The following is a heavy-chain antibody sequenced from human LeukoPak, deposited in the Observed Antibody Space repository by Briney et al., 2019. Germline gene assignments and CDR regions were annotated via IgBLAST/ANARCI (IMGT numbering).Heavy chain of an antibody. Sequence: GGSLRLSCAASGFTFSSYAMSWVRRAPGKGLEWVSAISGSGGSTYYADSVKGRFTISRDNSKNTLYLQMNSLRAEDTAVYYCAKVQYYYDSSGEYFDYWGQGTLVTVSS. CDR2: ISGSGGST. V-gene: IGHV3-23*01. J-gene: IGHJ4*02. CDR3: AKVQYYYDSSGEYFDY. CDR1: GFTFSSYA. D-gene: IGHD3-22*01.